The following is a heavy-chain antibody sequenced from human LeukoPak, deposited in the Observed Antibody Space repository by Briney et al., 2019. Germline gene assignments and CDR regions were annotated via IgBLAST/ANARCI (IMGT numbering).Heavy chain of an antibody. D-gene: IGHD3-16*01. CDR3: AKEEVRGSVAFYYFDY. CDR1: GFTFSSYA. CDR2: LSWNSGSI. Sequence: GGSLRLSCAASGFTFSSYAMTWVRQAPGKGLEWVSGLSWNSGSIGYADSVKGRFTISRDNSKNSLYLQMNSLRAEDTALYYCAKEEVRGSVAFYYFDYGGQGPLVTVPS. J-gene: IGHJ4*02. V-gene: IGHV3-9*01.